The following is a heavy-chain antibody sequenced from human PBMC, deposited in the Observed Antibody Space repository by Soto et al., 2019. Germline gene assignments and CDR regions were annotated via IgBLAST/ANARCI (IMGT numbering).Heavy chain of an antibody. D-gene: IGHD6-25*01. J-gene: IGHJ6*03. CDR1: GFTVSSYG. V-gene: IGHV3-30*18. Sequence: HPWGSLRLSCAASGFTVSSYGMHWVRQAPGKGLEWVAVISYDGSNKYYADSVKGRFTISRDNSKNTLYLQMNSLRAEDTAVYYCAKDRRLQAYYYYYMDVWGKGTTVTVSS. CDR3: AKDRRLQAYYYYYMDV. CDR2: ISYDGSNK.